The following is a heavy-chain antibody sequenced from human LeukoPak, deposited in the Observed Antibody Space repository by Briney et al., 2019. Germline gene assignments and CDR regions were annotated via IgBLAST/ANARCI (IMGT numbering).Heavy chain of an antibody. Sequence: GESLTISCMCSGYRFTSYWIGWVRQMPGEGMAWMGIISPGDSDTRYRPSFQGHVTISADTSISTAYLQWSSLKASDTAMYYFARRDSSGYLNWFDPWGQGTLVTVSS. D-gene: IGHD3-22*01. CDR2: ISPGDSDT. CDR1: GYRFTSYW. CDR3: ARRDSSGYLNWFDP. J-gene: IGHJ5*02. V-gene: IGHV5-51*01.